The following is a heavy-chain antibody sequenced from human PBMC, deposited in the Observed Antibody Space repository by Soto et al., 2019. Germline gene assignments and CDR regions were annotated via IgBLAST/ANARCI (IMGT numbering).Heavy chain of an antibody. CDR3: ARAVYSSRPIAQLVFYYGMDV. CDR2: ISAYNGNT. Sequence: SVEGSCRASCYTFTSYGISWVRQAPVQGLEWMGWISAYNGNTNYAQKLQGRVTMTTDTSTSTAYMELRSLRSDDTAVYYCARAVYSSRPIAQLVFYYGMDVWGQGTKVTVYS. V-gene: IGHV1-18*04. D-gene: IGHD6-13*01. CDR1: CYTFTSYG. J-gene: IGHJ6*02.